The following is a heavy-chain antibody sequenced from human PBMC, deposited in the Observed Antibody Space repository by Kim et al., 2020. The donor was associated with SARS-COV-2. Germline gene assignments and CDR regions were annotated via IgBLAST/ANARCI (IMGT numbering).Heavy chain of an antibody. Sequence: SETLSLTCAVSGGSISSSNWWIWVRQPPGKGLEWIGEIYHSGSTNYNPSLKSRVTISVDKSKNQFYLKLSSVTAADTAVYYCARAEHVAVFDYWGQGTLVTVSS. J-gene: IGHJ4*02. CDR2: IYHSGST. V-gene: IGHV4-4*02. D-gene: IGHD1-26*01. CDR1: GGSISSSNW. CDR3: ARAEHVAVFDY.